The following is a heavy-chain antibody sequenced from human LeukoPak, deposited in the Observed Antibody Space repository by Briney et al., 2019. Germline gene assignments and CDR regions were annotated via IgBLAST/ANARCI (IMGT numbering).Heavy chain of an antibody. D-gene: IGHD3-3*01. CDR2: ISYDGSNK. Sequence: PGRSLRLSCAASGFTFSSYAMHWVRQAPGKGLEWVAVISYDGSNKYYADSVKGRFTISRDNSKNTLYLQMNSLRAEDTAVYYCARNIAGDYDFWSGHSYYFDYWGQGTLVTVSS. V-gene: IGHV3-30*04. CDR3: ARNIAGDYDFWSGHSYYFDY. J-gene: IGHJ4*02. CDR1: GFTFSSYA.